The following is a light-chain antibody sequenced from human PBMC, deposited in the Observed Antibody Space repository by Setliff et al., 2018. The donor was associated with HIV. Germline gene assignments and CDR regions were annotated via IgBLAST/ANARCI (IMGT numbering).Light chain of an antibody. Sequence: SYELTQPPSVSVSPGQTASITCSGDKLGNKYACWYQQKPGQSPVLVIYQDTKRPSGIPERFSGSNSGNTATLTISGTQAMDEADYYCQAWDSSTACYVFGTGT. CDR3: QAWDSSTACYV. CDR1: KLGNKY. J-gene: IGLJ1*01. CDR2: QDT. V-gene: IGLV3-1*01.